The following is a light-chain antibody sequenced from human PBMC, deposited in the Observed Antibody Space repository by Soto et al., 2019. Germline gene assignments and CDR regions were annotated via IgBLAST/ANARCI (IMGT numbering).Light chain of an antibody. Sequence: EIVMTQSPATLSVSPGERATLSCRASQSVSNNLAWYQQKPGLAPRLLMYGASTRATGIPARFSGSGSGTEFTLTISSLQSEHFAVYYCQQYNNWPETFGRGTKVEIK. V-gene: IGKV3-15*01. CDR2: GAS. CDR3: QQYNNWPET. J-gene: IGKJ1*01. CDR1: QSVSNN.